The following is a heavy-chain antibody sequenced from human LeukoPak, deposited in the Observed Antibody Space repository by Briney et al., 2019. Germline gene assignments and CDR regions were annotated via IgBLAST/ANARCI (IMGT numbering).Heavy chain of an antibody. D-gene: IGHD2-15*01. CDR3: AKLLESASTE. J-gene: IGHJ4*02. CDR2: ISADGGGR. CDR1: GFTFSSYA. Sequence: GGSLRLSCAASGFTFSSYAMSWARQAPGKGLEWVSAISADGGGRYYADSVKGRFTISRDNSKNTLYLQMNSLRAEDTAVYYFAKLLESASTEWGQGTLVTVSS. V-gene: IGHV3-23*01.